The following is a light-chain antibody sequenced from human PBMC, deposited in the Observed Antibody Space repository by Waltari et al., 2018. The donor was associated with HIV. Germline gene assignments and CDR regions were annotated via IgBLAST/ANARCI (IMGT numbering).Light chain of an antibody. V-gene: IGLV3-21*04. CDR3: QVWDTDTDHWV. CDR1: NIGSKS. CDR2: DDT. Sequence: SYVLTQPPSVSVAPGKTAGITCGGDNIGSKSVHWYQHRPGQAPNQVIYDDTDRPSGIPERFSGSASWNTATLTVNSVEAGDEADYYCQVWDTDTDHWVFGGGTRLTVL. J-gene: IGLJ3*02.